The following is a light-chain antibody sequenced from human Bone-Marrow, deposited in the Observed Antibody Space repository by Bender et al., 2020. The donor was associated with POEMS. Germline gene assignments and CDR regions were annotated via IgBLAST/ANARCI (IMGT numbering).Light chain of an antibody. V-gene: IGLV2-8*01. J-gene: IGLJ3*02. CDR3: SSDTDTIIV. CDR2: DVS. CDR1: SSNVGGWYY. Sequence: QSALPQPASASGSPGQSVTISCTGTSSNVGGWYYVSWYRQHPAETPKLVIYDVSHRPSGAPDRFAGSEAGNTASLTISVLQAEDEADYYCSSDTDTIIVFGGGTKLTVL.